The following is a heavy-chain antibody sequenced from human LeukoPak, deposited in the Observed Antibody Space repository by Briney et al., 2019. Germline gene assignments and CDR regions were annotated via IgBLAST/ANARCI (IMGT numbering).Heavy chain of an antibody. D-gene: IGHD1-26*01. CDR2: FRSKTDGGII. J-gene: IGHJ4*02. CDR1: GFTFSNAW. V-gene: IGHV3-15*05. CDR3: TTVIMGAPKDDY. Sequence: GGSLRLSCAASGFTFSNAWMSWVRQAPGKGLEWVGRFRSKTDGGIIDYAAPVKGRFTISRDDSRNTLYLQMNSLKTEDTAVYYCTTVIMGAPKDDYWGQGTLVTVSS.